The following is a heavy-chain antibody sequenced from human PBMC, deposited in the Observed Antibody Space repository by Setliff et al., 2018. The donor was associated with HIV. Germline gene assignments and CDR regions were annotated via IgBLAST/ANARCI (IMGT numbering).Heavy chain of an antibody. CDR2: IWYDGSEK. D-gene: IGHD3-16*01. Sequence: PGGSLRLSCTTSGFTFGSYGMHWVRQAPGKGLEWVANIWYDGSEKYYADSVKGRFTISRDKSKNTLYLQMNSLRTEDTGTYYCAKDRVPDGLWAIDYWGQGATVTVSS. J-gene: IGHJ4*02. CDR1: GFTFGSYG. V-gene: IGHV3-33*03. CDR3: AKDRVPDGLWAIDY.